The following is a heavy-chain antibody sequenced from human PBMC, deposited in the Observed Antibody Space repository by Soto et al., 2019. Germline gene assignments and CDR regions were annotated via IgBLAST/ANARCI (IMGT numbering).Heavy chain of an antibody. D-gene: IGHD2-21*02. CDR3: ARQRTSVVTQAYFDV. Sequence: PSETLSRTSLLSGESISGSSYYLGWIRQPPRKGLEWIGSIYYSVSTYNNPSLRSRVSMSIDTSKDQFSLKLKSVTAADTALYFCARQRTSVVTQAYFDVWGPGSLVTVSS. CDR1: GESISGSSYY. CDR2: IYYSVST. V-gene: IGHV4-39*01. J-gene: IGHJ4*02.